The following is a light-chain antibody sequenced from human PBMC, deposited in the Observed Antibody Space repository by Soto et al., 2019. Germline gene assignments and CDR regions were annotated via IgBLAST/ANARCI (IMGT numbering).Light chain of an antibody. Sequence: ETVLTQSPATLSLSPGERATLSCRASQSVSSYLAWYQQKPGQAPRLIIYDISDRATGIPARFSGSGSGTDFTLTISSLEPEDFATYYCQHRSNWPPEVTFGQGTRLEIK. CDR3: QHRSNWPPEVT. CDR1: QSVSSY. V-gene: IGKV3-11*01. J-gene: IGKJ5*01. CDR2: DIS.